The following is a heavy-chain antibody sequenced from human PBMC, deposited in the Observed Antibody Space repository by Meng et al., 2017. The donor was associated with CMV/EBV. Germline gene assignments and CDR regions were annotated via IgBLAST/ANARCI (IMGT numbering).Heavy chain of an antibody. CDR1: GYTVTRYG. D-gene: IGHD2-15*01. Sequence: QVLLVHSGAEVKKPGASAKASCKASGYTVTRYGITWVRQAPGQGLEWMGWISADNGNTNYAQKLQDRVTRTTDTSTSTAYMELRSLRSDDTAVYYCARKVVGAFDIWGQGTMVTVSS. V-gene: IGHV1-18*01. CDR2: ISADNGNT. J-gene: IGHJ3*02. CDR3: ARKVVGAFDI.